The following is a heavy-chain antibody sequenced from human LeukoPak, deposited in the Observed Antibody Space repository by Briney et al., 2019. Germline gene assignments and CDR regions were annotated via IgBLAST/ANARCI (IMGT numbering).Heavy chain of an antibody. J-gene: IGHJ6*03. CDR1: GGSISSGSYY. Sequence: SETLSLTCTVSGGSISSGSYYWSWIRQPAGKGLEWIGRIYTSGSTNYNPSLKSRVTISVDTSKNQFSLKLSSVTAADTAVYYCARVAYWGNGGYYYYYYMDVWGKGTTVTVSS. D-gene: IGHD2-8*02. CDR2: IYTSGST. V-gene: IGHV4-61*02. CDR3: ARVAYWGNGGYYYYYYMDV.